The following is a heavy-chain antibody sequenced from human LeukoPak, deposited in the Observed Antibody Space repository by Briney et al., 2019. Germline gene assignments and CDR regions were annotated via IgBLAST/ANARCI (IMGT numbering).Heavy chain of an antibody. D-gene: IGHD3-22*01. CDR2: TSSSSRSI. CDR3: ARELMGLTMIVVVNPIDY. Sequence: GGSLRLSCAASGFTFSSYTMNWVRQAPGKGLEWVSSTSSSSRSIFYADSVRGRFTTSRDNAKNSLFLQMNSLRAEDTAVYYCARELMGLTMIVVVNPIDYWGQGTLVTVSS. CDR1: GFTFSSYT. J-gene: IGHJ4*02. V-gene: IGHV3-21*01.